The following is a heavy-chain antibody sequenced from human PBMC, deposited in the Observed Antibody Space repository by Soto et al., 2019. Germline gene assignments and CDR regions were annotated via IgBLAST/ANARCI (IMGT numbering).Heavy chain of an antibody. CDR1: GGSISSYY. D-gene: IGHD6-13*01. J-gene: IGHJ4*02. CDR2: ISYSGST. CDR3: AKRSSSWCFDY. V-gene: IGHV4-59*12. Sequence: SETLSLTCTVSGGSISSYYWSWIRQPPGKGLECIGYISYSGSTGYNPSLKSRVTMSVDNSKNTLYLQMNSLRAEDTAVYYCAKRSSSWCFDYWGQGTLVTVSS.